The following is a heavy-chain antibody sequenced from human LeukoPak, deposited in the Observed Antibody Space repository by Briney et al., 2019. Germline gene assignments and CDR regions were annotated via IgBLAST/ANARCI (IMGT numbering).Heavy chain of an antibody. CDR3: ARDDRPGSSWRPLDL. D-gene: IGHD6-13*01. V-gene: IGHV3-33*01. Sequence: PGRSLRLSCAASGFTFSHYGMHWVRQAPGKGLEWVAVIWSDAYKKFYTDSVKGRFTISRDNSKNTLDLQMSCLRAEDTAVYYCARDDRPGSSWRPLDLWGQGILVTVSS. CDR2: IWSDAYKK. CDR1: GFTFSHYG. J-gene: IGHJ5*02.